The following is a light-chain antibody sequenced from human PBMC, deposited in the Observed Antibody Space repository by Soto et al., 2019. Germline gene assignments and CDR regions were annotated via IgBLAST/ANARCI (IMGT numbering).Light chain of an antibody. CDR1: SSDVGGYNY. CDR3: SSYTYSSTPDV. Sequence: QSVLTQPASVSGSPGQSITISCTGTSSDVGGYNYVSWYQQHPGKAPKPMIYEVSNRPSGVSNRFSGSKSGNTASLTISGLQAEDEADYYCSSYTYSSTPDVFGTGTKVTVL. V-gene: IGLV2-14*01. CDR2: EVS. J-gene: IGLJ1*01.